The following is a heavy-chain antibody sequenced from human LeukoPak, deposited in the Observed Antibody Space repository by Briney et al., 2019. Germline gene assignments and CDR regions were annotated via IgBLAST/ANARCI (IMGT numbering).Heavy chain of an antibody. CDR3: ARFALTSSLDY. CDR1: GDRLTNNW. V-gene: IGHV5-51*01. Sequence: GESLKISCKIPGDRLTNNWIGWVRQVPGKGLEWLGLIYPGNPDTRYSPFFQGQVTFSVDTSISTAYLHWGGLKASDTAMYYCARFALTSSLDYWGQGTLVTVSS. CDR2: IYPGNPDT. D-gene: IGHD6-13*01. J-gene: IGHJ4*02.